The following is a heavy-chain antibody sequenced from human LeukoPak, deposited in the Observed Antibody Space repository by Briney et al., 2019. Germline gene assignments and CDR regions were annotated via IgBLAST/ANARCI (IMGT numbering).Heavy chain of an antibody. J-gene: IGHJ6*03. CDR1: GGSFSGYY. V-gene: IGHV4-34*01. Sequence: SETLSLTCAVYGGSFSGYYWSWIRQPPGKGLEWVGEINHSGSTNYNPSLKSRVTISVETSKNQFSLKLSSVTAADTAVYYCARLVAEFYYYYYMDVWGKGTTVTVSS. CDR3: ARLVAEFYYYYYMDV. CDR2: INHSGST. D-gene: IGHD2-8*02.